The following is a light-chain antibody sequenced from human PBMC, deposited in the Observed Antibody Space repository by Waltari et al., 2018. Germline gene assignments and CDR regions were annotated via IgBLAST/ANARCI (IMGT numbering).Light chain of an antibody. CDR3: QSYDSSLSGSEV. J-gene: IGLJ1*01. Sequence: QSVLTQPPSVSGAPGQRVTISFTWSSSNIGAGYDVHWTQQLPGTAPKLLIYGNSNRPSGVPDRFSGSKSGTSASLAITGLQAEDEADYYCQSYDSSLSGSEVFGTGTKVTVL. CDR1: SSNIGAGYD. V-gene: IGLV1-40*01. CDR2: GNS.